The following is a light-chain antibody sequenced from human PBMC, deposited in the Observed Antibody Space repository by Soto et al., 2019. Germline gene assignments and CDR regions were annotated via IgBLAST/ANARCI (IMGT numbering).Light chain of an antibody. V-gene: IGKV3-20*01. J-gene: IGKJ5*01. CDR3: QQYGNSPIT. Sequence: ETVLTQSPGTLSLSPRDRPTLSCSASQSVSANYLAWYQQKPGQPPRLLIYGAVTRATGIPDRFSGSGSGTDFTLAISRLEPEDFAVYYCQQYGNSPITFGQGTRLEIK. CDR2: GAV. CDR1: QSVSANY.